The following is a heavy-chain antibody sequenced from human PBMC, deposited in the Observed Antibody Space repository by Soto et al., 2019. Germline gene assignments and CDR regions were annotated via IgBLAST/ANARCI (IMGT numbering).Heavy chain of an antibody. CDR1: GFTFSSSW. D-gene: IGHD5-18*01. Sequence: GGSLILSCAASGFTFSSSWMHWVRQAPGKGLVWVSRISPDGSGTDYADSVEARFSISRDNVKNTLYLQMNSLRDEDTAVYYCARGVLNRYGFGDPWGQGTLVSVSS. J-gene: IGHJ5*02. CDR2: ISPDGSGT. CDR3: ARGVLNRYGFGDP. V-gene: IGHV3-74*01.